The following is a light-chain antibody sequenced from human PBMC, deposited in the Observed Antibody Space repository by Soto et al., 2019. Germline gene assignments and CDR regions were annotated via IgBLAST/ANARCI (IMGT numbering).Light chain of an antibody. V-gene: IGKV1-27*01. CDR1: QGISKY. Sequence: DIQMTQSPSSLSASVGDRVTITCRASQGISKYLACYQQKAGKVPKLLIYGASTLQSGVPSRFSGRVFATDFAFTISSLQSEDVGTCYCQWYNSAPGTFAAGTTVDI. CDR3: QWYNSAPGT. J-gene: IGKJ3*01. CDR2: GAS.